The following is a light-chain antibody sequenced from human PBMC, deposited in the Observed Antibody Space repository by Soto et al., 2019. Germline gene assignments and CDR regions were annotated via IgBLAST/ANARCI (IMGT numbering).Light chain of an antibody. J-gene: IGLJ2*01. CDR1: SSNIGAGYD. V-gene: IGLV1-40*01. CDR3: LSFDSSLSVV. CDR2: GNT. Sequence: QSVLTQPXSVSGAPGQXVTISCTGSSSNIGAGYDVHWYQQLPGRAPKILIYGNTNRPSGVPDRFSGSKSGTXXXXAITGLXXEDXADYXXLSFDSSLSVVFGGGXXXTVL.